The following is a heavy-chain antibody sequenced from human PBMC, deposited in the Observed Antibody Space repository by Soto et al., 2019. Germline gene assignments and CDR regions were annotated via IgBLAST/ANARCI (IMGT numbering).Heavy chain of an antibody. D-gene: IGHD2-15*01. V-gene: IGHV4-38-2*01. CDR3: ARARWYDAFDV. CDR2: IFHGGNT. J-gene: IGHJ3*01. Sequence: SETLSLTCAVSGFFISSGNYWGWIRKPPGKGLEWIGSIFHGGNTYYNPSLKSRVTISVDMSKNQFSLKLNSVTAADTAVYYCARARWYDAFDVWGQGTLVTVSS. CDR1: GFFISSGNY.